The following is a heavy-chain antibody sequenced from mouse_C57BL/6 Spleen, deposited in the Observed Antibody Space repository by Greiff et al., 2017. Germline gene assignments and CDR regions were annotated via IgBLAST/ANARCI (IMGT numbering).Heavy chain of an antibody. CDR1: GFNIKDDY. CDR2: IDPENGDT. Sequence: VQLKESGAELVRPGASVKLSCTASGFNIKDDYMHWVKQRPEQGLEWIGWIDPENGDTEYASKFQGKATITADTSSNTAYLQLSSLTSEDTAVYYCTLISWKGYWGQGTTLTVSS. V-gene: IGHV14-4*01. J-gene: IGHJ2*01. CDR3: TLISWKGY.